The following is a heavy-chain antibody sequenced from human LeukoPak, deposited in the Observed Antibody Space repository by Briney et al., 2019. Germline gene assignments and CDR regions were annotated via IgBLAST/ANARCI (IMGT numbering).Heavy chain of an antibody. CDR3: ARDNYDSSGYYFD. J-gene: IGHJ4*02. CDR2: ISSSGSTI. V-gene: IGHV3-48*03. Sequence: PGGSLRLSCAASGFTFSSYEMNWVRQAPGKGLEWVSYISSSGSTIYYADSVKGRFTISRDNAKNSLYLQMNSLRAEDTAVYYCARDNYDSSGYYFDWPQGTLVTVSS. CDR1: GFTFSSYE. D-gene: IGHD3-22*01.